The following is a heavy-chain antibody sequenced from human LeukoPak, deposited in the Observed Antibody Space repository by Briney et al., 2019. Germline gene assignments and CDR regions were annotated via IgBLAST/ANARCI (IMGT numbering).Heavy chain of an antibody. V-gene: IGHV3-64D*06. Sequence: GGALRLSCSASGFTFSSYALHWVRQAPGKRLEYVSSISSNGGSTYYADSVKGRFIISRDNSKNTMYLQMSSLRAEDTAVYYCVKVNRLAAVRGWFDPWGQGTLVTVSS. J-gene: IGHJ5*02. CDR1: GFTFSSYA. CDR2: ISSNGGST. D-gene: IGHD6-13*01. CDR3: VKVNRLAAVRGWFDP.